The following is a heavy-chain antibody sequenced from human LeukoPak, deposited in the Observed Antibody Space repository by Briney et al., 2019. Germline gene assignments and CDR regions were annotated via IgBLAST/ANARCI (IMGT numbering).Heavy chain of an antibody. Sequence: PSETLSLTCTVSGGSISSGGYYWSWIRQPPGKGLEWIGYIYYSGSTNYNPSLKSRVTISVDTSKDQFSRNLTSVTAADTAVYYCARLKCISTTCPSRYVMDVWGQGTTVTVSS. D-gene: IGHD2-2*01. CDR2: IYYSGST. CDR1: GGSISSGGYY. V-gene: IGHV4-61*08. CDR3: ARLKCISTTCPSRYVMDV. J-gene: IGHJ6*02.